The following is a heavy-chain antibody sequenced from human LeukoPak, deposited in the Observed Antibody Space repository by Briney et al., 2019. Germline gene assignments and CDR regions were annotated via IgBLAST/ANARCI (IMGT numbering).Heavy chain of an antibody. CDR2: ISGSGGST. Sequence: GGSLRLTCAASGFTVSSYAMNWVRQAPGKGLEWFSSISGSGGSTYYADSVKGRFTISRDNSKNTLYLQMNSLRAEDTAIYYYAQDLAYCSSTSCLPWGQGTLVTVSS. V-gene: IGHV3-23*01. CDR1: GFTVSSYA. J-gene: IGHJ5*02. CDR3: AQDLAYCSSTSCLP. D-gene: IGHD2-2*01.